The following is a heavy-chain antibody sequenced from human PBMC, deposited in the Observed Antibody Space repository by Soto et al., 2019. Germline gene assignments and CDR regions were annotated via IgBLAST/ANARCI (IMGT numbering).Heavy chain of an antibody. CDR1: GGSISSYY. CDR2: IYYSGST. CDR3: ARDDSQRPATY. Sequence: SETLSLTCTVSGGSISSYYWNWIRQPPGKGLEWIGYIYYSGSTNYNPSLKSRVTISVDTSKNQFSLKLTSVTAADTAVYYCARDDSQRPATYWGQGTLVTVSS. V-gene: IGHV4-59*01. J-gene: IGHJ4*02. D-gene: IGHD1-26*01.